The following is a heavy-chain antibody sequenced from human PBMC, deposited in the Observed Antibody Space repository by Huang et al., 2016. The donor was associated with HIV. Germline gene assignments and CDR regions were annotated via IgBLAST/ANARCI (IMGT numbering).Heavy chain of an antibody. J-gene: IGHJ4*02. CDR3: VRDAGGKNF. D-gene: IGHD1-26*01. V-gene: IGHV3-48*01. Sequence: VQLVESGGGLVRPGGSLRLSCAASGFRFDSYSMTWVRPARGKTREWLAYISSSGGNIYYADSVKGRFTISRDNARNSLFLQLSSLRVEDTAVYHCVRDAGGKNFWGQGTLVSVSS. CDR1: GFRFDSYS. CDR2: ISSSGGNI.